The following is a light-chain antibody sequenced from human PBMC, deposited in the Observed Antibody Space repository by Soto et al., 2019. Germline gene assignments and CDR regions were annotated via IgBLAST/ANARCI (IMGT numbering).Light chain of an antibody. CDR3: QQSYSTPLG. CDR2: AAS. V-gene: IGKV1-39*01. CDR1: QSISSY. Sequence: DIQMTQSPSSLSASVGDRVTITCRASQSISSYLNWYQQKPGKAPKLLIYAASSLQSGVPSRFSGSGYGTDFTLTISSLQPEDFATYYCQQSYSTPLGFGGGTKVEIK. J-gene: IGKJ4*01.